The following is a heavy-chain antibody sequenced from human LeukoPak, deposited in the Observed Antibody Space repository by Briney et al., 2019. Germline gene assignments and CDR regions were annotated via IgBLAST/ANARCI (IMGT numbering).Heavy chain of an antibody. CDR3: ARELSYYDSSGYFAGSAFDI. J-gene: IGHJ3*02. V-gene: IGHV4-39*07. D-gene: IGHD3-22*01. Sequence: SETLSLTCTVSGGSISSSSYYWGWIRQPPGKGLEWIGSIYYSGSTYYNPSLKSRVTMSVDKSKNQFSLKLSSVTAADTAVYYCARELSYYDSSGYFAGSAFDIWGQGTMVTVSS. CDR2: IYYSGST. CDR1: GGSISSSSYY.